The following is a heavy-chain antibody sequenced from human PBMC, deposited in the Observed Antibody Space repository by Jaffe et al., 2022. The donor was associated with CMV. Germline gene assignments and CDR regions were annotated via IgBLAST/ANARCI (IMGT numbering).Heavy chain of an antibody. CDR3: GRTVGYSYGYGMDV. CDR2: INPIGGRT. D-gene: IGHD5-18*01. J-gene: IGHJ6*02. V-gene: IGHV1-46*01. Sequence: QVQLVQSGTEVKKPGASVNVSCKASGYTFTNYYMVWVRQAPGQGLEWMGIINPIGGRTTYAQKFQGRVTMTRDTSTSTVYMELSSLRSDDTAVYYCGRTVGYSYGYGMDVWGQGTTVTVSS. CDR1: GYTFTNYY.